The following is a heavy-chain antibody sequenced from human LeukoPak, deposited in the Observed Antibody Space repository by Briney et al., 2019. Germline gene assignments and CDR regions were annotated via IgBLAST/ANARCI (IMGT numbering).Heavy chain of an antibody. Sequence: GGSLRLSCAASGFTFSSYSMNWVRQAPGKGLEWVSSISSSSSYIYYADSVKGRFTISRDNAKNSLYLQMNSLRAEDTAVYYCARAMLGGSYFDYWGQGNLVTVSS. D-gene: IGHD1-26*01. CDR3: ARAMLGGSYFDY. CDR1: GFTFSSYS. CDR2: ISSSSSYI. J-gene: IGHJ4*02. V-gene: IGHV3-21*01.